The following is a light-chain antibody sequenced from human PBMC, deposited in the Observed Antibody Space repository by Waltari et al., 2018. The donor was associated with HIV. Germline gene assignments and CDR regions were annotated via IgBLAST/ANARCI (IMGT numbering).Light chain of an antibody. CDR1: NSNIGTNY. CDR2: DNN. Sequence: QSVLTQPPSVSAAPGQKVTISCSGSNSNIGTNYASWYQQLPGSAPKLLIYDNNKRPSGIPDRFSGSKSGTSATLGITGLQTGDEADYYCGTWDSSLSAGVFGGGTKVTVL. V-gene: IGLV1-51*01. CDR3: GTWDSSLSAGV. J-gene: IGLJ2*01.